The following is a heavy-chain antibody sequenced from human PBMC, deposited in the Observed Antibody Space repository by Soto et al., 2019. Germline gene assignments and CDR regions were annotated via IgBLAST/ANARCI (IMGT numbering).Heavy chain of an antibody. V-gene: IGHV3-30*18. CDR2: ISYDGSNK. CDR1: GFTFSSYG. J-gene: IGHJ6*02. CDR3: AKDCDYDFWSGYYTGFRSYGMDV. Sequence: PGGSLRLSCAASGFTFSSYGMHGVRQAPGKGLEWVAVISYDGSNKYYADSVKGRFTISRDNSKNTLYLQMNSLRAEDTAVYYCAKDCDYDFWSGYYTGFRSYGMDVWGQGTTVTVSS. D-gene: IGHD3-3*01.